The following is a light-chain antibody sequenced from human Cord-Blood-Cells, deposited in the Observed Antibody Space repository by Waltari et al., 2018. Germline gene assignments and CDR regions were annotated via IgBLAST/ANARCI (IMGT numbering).Light chain of an antibody. J-gene: IGKJ2*03. CDR3: QRYYSTAYS. V-gene: IGKV4-1*01. CDR1: QSVLYSSNNKNY. CDR2: WAS. Sequence: DIVMTQSPDSLAVSLGERATINCKSSQSVLYSSNNKNYLDWYQQKPGQPPKLLIYWASTRESGVPDRFSGSGSGTDFTLTISSLQAEDVAVYYCQRYYSTAYSFGQGTKLEIK.